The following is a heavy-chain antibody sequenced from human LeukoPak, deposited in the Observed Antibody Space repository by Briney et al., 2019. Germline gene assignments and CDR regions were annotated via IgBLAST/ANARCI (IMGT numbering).Heavy chain of an antibody. CDR2: ISGSGANT. V-gene: IGHV3-23*01. D-gene: IGHD3-22*01. Sequence: GGSLRLSCAASGFTFTTYAMSWVRQAPGKGLEWVSAISGSGANTYYSDSVKGRFTISRDNSKDTLYLQMNSLRAEDTAIYFCARRKYDSSGFDYWGQETLITVSS. CDR1: GFTFTTYA. J-gene: IGHJ4*02. CDR3: ARRKYDSSGFDY.